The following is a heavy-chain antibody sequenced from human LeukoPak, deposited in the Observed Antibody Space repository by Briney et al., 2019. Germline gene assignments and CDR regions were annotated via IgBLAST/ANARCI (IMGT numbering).Heavy chain of an antibody. CDR3: ARDTSEGYYDY. V-gene: IGHV1-69*13. CDR1: GGTFNSYA. CDR2: IIPIFGTA. J-gene: IGHJ4*02. Sequence: ASVKVSCKASGGTFNSYAISWVRQAPGQGLEWMGGIIPIFGTANYAQKFQGRVTITADESTSTAYMELSSLRSEDTAVYYCARDTSEGYYDYWGQGTLVTVSS.